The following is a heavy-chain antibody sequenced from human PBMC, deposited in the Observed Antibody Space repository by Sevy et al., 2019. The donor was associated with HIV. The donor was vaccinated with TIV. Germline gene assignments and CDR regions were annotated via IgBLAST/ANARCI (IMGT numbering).Heavy chain of an antibody. V-gene: IGHV3-33*01. CDR1: GFTFSNYG. J-gene: IGHJ4*02. Sequence: GGSLRLSCAASGFTFSNYGMHWVRQAPGKGLEWVAVIWFDGSNKYYADSVKGRFTISRDNSKNTLYLQMNSLISEDTAVYYCARGFHYYDSSGYSTGADYWGQGTLVTVSS. CDR2: IWFDGSNK. D-gene: IGHD3-22*01. CDR3: ARGFHYYDSSGYSTGADY.